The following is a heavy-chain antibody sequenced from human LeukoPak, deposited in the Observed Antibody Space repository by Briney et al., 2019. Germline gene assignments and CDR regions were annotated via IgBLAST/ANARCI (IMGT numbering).Heavy chain of an antibody. D-gene: IGHD3-22*01. V-gene: IGHV1-8*01. CDR3: ARGLTYYYDSSGYVEYFQH. CDR2: MSPNSGDT. J-gene: IGHJ1*01. CDR1: GYTFTSYH. Sequence: ASVKVSCKASGYTFTSYHINWVRQAPGQGLEWMGWMSPNSGDTGYAQKFQGRVTMTRDTSITTAYMELSSLRSEDTAVYYCARGLTYYYDSSGYVEYFQHWGQGTLVTVSS.